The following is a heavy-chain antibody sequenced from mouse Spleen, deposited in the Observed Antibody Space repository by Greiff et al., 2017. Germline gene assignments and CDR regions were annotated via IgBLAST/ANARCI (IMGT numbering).Heavy chain of an antibody. D-gene: IGHD4-1*01. CDR1: GYTFTSYW. CDR2: INPSNGRT. J-gene: IGHJ3*01. CDR3: SSSLGRAWFAY. Sequence: QVQLQQPGAELVKPGASVKLSCKASGYTFTSYWMHWVKQRPGQGLEWIGEINPSNGRTNYNEKFKSKATLTVDKSSSTAYMQLSSLTSEDSAVYYCSSSLGRAWFAYWGQGTLVTVSA. V-gene: IGHV1S81*02.